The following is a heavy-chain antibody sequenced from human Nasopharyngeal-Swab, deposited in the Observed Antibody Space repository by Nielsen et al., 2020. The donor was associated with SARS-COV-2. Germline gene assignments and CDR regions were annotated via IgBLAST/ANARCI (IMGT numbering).Heavy chain of an antibody. J-gene: IGHJ4*02. D-gene: IGHD5-12*01. CDR3: ARDKDSGYELTPPLY. CDR2: IKQDGGEK. Sequence: GGSRRLSCEASGFTFSSYWMSWVRQAPGKGLEWVANIKQDGGEKYYVDSVKGRFTISRDNAKNSLYLQMNSLRAEDTAVYYCARDKDSGYELTPPLYWGQGTLVTVSS. CDR1: GFTFSSYW. V-gene: IGHV3-7*01.